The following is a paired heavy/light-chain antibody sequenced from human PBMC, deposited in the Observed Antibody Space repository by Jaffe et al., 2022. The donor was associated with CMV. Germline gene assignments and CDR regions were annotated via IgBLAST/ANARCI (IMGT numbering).Light chain of an antibody. J-gene: IGLJ1*01. CDR3: AAWDDSLNGFYV. V-gene: IGLV1-44*01. Sequence: QSVLTQPPSASGTPGQRVTISCSGSSSNIGSNSVNWYQQLPGTAPKLLIDSGNQRPSGVPDRFSGSKSGTSASLAITGLQSEDEADYYCAAWDDSLNGFYVFGTGTKVTVL. CDR2: SGN. CDR1: SSNIGSNS.
Heavy chain of an antibody. Sequence: EVQLVESGGGLAQPGGSLRLSCTASEFTFSSFEMNWVRQAPGKGLEWISYISTSGSTIYYADSVKGRFTISRDNAKNSLYLEMSSLRAEDTAVYYCAKNVPGSKWRPYCFDYWGQGTLVTVSS. D-gene: IGHD5-12*01. J-gene: IGHJ4*02. CDR1: EFTFSSFE. CDR2: ISTSGSTI. CDR3: AKNVPGSKWRPYCFDY. V-gene: IGHV3-48*03.